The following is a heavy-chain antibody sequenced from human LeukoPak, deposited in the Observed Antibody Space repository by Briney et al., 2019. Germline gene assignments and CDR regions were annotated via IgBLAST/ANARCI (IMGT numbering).Heavy chain of an antibody. J-gene: IGHJ4*02. CDR3: ARDLGTDCSSGSCYDHGYFDH. CDR2: FYTSENT. D-gene: IGHD2-15*01. CDR1: GGSTRGYY. Sequence: SDTLSLTCTVSGGSTRGYYWSWIRQPAGKGLEWIGRFYTSENTNYNPSLKSRVTMSLDMSNNVFSLRVSSVTAADTAVYYCARDLGTDCSSGSCYDHGYFDHWGQGILVTVSS. V-gene: IGHV4-4*07.